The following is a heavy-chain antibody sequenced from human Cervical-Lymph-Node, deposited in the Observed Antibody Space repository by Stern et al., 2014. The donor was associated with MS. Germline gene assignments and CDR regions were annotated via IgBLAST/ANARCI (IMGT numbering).Heavy chain of an antibody. V-gene: IGHV1-18*01. D-gene: IGHD3-22*01. Sequence: QVQLGQSGAEVKKPGASVKVSCKASGYTFTSYGISWVRQAPGQGLEWMGWISAYNGNTNYAQKRQGRVTMTTDTSTSTAYMELRSLRSDDTAVYYCASLSDYYDSSGYSDAFDIWGQGTMVTVSS. CDR2: ISAYNGNT. J-gene: IGHJ3*02. CDR1: GYTFTSYG. CDR3: ASLSDYYDSSGYSDAFDI.